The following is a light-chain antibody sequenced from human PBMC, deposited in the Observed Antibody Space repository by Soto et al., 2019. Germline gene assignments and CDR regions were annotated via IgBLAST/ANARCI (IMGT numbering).Light chain of an antibody. V-gene: IGLV1-44*01. J-gene: IGLJ1*01. CDR1: YSNIGSNT. CDR2: RSN. CDR3: AAWDDRLNAYV. Sequence: QSVLTQPPSASGTPGQRLTISCSGSYSNIGSNTVNWSQQLPGTAPKVLIYRSNERPSGVPDRFSGSKSGTSASLAISGLQSEDEADYYCAAWDDRLNAYVFGTGTXV.